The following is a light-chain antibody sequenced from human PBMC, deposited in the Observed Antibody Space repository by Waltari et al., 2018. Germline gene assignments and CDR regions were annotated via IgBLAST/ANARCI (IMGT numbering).Light chain of an antibody. CDR1: NNDVGTYDL. CDR3: CSYAGTWL. J-gene: IGLJ3*02. Sequence: QSALTQPASMSASPGQSITISCTATNNDVGTYDLVSWYQQHPGRAPKLLIFQGTKRPSECSGRFSGSKSADTASLTISGLQPEDEADYYCCSYAGTWLFGGGTKVTVL. V-gene: IGLV2-23*01. CDR2: QGT.